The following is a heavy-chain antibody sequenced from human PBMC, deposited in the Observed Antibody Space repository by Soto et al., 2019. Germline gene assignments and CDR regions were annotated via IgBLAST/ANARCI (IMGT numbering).Heavy chain of an antibody. CDR3: ARGHQLPALYYYGMDV. Sequence: PGGSLRLSCAASGFTFSSYWMHWGRQAPGKGLVWVSRINSDGSSTSYADSVKGRFTISRDNAKNTLYLQMNSLRAEDTAVYYCARGHQLPALYYYGMDVWGQGTTVTVSS. CDR2: INSDGSST. V-gene: IGHV3-74*01. J-gene: IGHJ6*02. D-gene: IGHD2-2*01. CDR1: GFTFSSYW.